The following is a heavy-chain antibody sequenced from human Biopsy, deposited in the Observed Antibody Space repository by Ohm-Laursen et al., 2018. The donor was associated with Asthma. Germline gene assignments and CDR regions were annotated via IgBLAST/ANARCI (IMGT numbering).Heavy chain of an antibody. Sequence: SVKVSCKASGGSFSNFAISWVRQAPRQGLEWMGGLIPDLGSADYAQMFEGRVTITADESTSTAYMELSSLRSEDTAVYYCARTYYDFLTGQVNDAFAMWGQGTMVPVSS. D-gene: IGHD3-9*01. CDR2: LIPDLGSA. V-gene: IGHV1-69*13. J-gene: IGHJ3*02. CDR3: ARTYYDFLTGQVNDAFAM. CDR1: GGSFSNFA.